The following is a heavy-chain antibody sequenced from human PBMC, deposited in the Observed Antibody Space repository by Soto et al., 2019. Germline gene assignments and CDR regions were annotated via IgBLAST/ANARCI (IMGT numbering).Heavy chain of an antibody. CDR1: RFTFSNNG. Sequence: QVQLVESGGGVVQPGWSLRLSCAASRFTFSNNGMHWVRQALGKGLEWVAFISNDESNTYYVDSVKGRFSISRDNSQNTLYLKMNSLRGEDTAVYYCVVGHWNYFDYWGQGTLVTVSS. CDR3: VVGHWNYFDY. J-gene: IGHJ4*02. V-gene: IGHV3-30*03. CDR2: ISNDESNT. D-gene: IGHD2-15*01.